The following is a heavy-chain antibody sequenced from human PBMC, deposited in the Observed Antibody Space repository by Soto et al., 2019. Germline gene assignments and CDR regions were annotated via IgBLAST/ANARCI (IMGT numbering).Heavy chain of an antibody. J-gene: IGHJ4*02. V-gene: IGHV4-39*01. CDR1: GRTFNINADF. Sequence: SETLSLTYTVSGRTFNINADFWYLAWIRQPPGKGLEWIGSIDNGGNTHYNAPLKSRVIISADTSKNQFSLSLNSVTAADTAVYYCVKRSLLMAPTWGQGMQVTVPQ. CDR2: IDNGGNT. D-gene: IGHD1-26*01. CDR3: VKRSLLMAPT.